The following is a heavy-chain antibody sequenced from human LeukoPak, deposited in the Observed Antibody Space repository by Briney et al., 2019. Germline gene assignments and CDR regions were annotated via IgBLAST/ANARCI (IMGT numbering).Heavy chain of an antibody. CDR1: GGSINTYY. Sequence: PSETLSLTCSVSGGSINTYYWSWIRQPPGKGLEWFGYIYYSGSTNYNPSLKSRLTVSVDTSKNQFSLKLSSVTAADTAVYYCASREMTTVITDYWGQGTLVTVSS. D-gene: IGHD4-17*01. J-gene: IGHJ4*02. V-gene: IGHV4-59*08. CDR2: IYYSGST. CDR3: ASREMTTVITDY.